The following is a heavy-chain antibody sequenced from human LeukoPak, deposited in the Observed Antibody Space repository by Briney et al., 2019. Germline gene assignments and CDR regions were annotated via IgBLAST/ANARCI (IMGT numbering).Heavy chain of an antibody. CDR2: INHSGST. CDR3: ARDRGYYGGYPFEI. Sequence: NASETLSLTCAVYGGSFSGYYWSWIRQPPGKGLEWIGEINHSGSTNYNPSLKSRVTISVDTSKNQFSLKLSSVTAADTAVYYCARDRGYYGGYPFEIWGQGTMVTVSS. J-gene: IGHJ3*02. D-gene: IGHD4-23*01. V-gene: IGHV4-34*01. CDR1: GGSFSGYY.